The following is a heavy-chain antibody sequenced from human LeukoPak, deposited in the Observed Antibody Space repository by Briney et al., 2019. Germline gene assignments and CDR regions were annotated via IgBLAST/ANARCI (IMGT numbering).Heavy chain of an antibody. Sequence: GKSPRLSCAASGFTFSNYGMHWVRQAPGKGLEWVALISYDGVNKYYADSVKGRFTISRGNSKNTLYLRMNSLRVEDTALYYCAKLRELVTYYYYYGLDVWGQGTTVTVSS. CDR2: ISYDGVNK. CDR3: AKLRELVTYYYYYGLDV. D-gene: IGHD1-1*01. CDR1: GFTFSNYG. J-gene: IGHJ6*02. V-gene: IGHV3-30*18.